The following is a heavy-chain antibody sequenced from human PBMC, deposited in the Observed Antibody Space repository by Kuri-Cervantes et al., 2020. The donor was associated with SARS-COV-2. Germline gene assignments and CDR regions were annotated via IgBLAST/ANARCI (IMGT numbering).Heavy chain of an antibody. D-gene: IGHD4-17*01. CDR1: GYTFTSYY. J-gene: IGHJ5*02. Sequence: ASVKVSCKASGYTFTSYYMHWVRQAPGQGLEWMGIINPSGGSTSYAQKFQGRVTMTRNTSISTAYMELSSLRSEDTAVYYCAGKPIVYGDYWFDPWGQGTLVTVSS. CDR3: AGKPIVYGDYWFDP. CDR2: INPSGGST. V-gene: IGHV1-46*01.